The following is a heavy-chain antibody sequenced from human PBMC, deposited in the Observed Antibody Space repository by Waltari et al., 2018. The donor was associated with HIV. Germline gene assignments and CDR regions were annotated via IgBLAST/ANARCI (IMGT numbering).Heavy chain of an antibody. CDR1: GYSFIDFD. J-gene: IGHJ4*02. V-gene: IGHV1-8*02. D-gene: IGHD3-3*01. Sequence: QVQLVQSGADIKKPRASVRVSCKASGYSFIDFDINWVRRAPGRGLEWVGWMNPDNGDAGYGHKFRGRFTLTRDTSTDTAYMEVDNLKSEDTAIYFCTKGRRGALFGDEWGQGTLVTVSS. CDR2: MNPDNGDA. CDR3: TKGRRGALFGDE.